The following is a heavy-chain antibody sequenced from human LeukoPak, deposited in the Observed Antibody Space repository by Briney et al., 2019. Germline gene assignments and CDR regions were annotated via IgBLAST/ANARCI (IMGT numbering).Heavy chain of an antibody. J-gene: IGHJ4*02. V-gene: IGHV4-39*01. Sequence: SETLSLTCSVSGDSVSRSDSYWDWIRQPPGKGLEWIGSIYYSGSTYYNPSLKSRVTISVDTSKNQFSLKLSSVTAADTAVYYCARLLNDYGDLYFDYWGQGTLVTVSS. CDR1: GDSVSRSDSY. CDR2: IYYSGST. D-gene: IGHD4-17*01. CDR3: ARLLNDYGDLYFDY.